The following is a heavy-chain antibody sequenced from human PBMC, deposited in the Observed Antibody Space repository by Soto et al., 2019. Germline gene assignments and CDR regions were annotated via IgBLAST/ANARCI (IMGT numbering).Heavy chain of an antibody. CDR3: AKFLIPSDSRLGDDY. V-gene: IGHV3-23*01. J-gene: IGHJ4*02. CDR1: GFTFSSYA. D-gene: IGHD3-22*01. Sequence: PGGSLRLSCAASGFTFSSYAMSWVRQAPGKGLEWVSAISGSGGSTYYADSVKGRFTISRDNSKNTLYLQMNSLRAEDTAVYYCAKFLIPSDSRLGDDYWGQGALVTVSS. CDR2: ISGSGGST.